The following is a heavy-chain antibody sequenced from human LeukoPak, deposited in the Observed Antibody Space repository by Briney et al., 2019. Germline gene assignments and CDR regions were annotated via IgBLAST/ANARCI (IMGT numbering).Heavy chain of an antibody. Sequence: GGSLRLSCGASGFTLSDSFMSWIRQPPGKGLEWLSYISTSGSVTDYADSVKGRFTISRDNAKKLVYLELKSLRAEDTALYYCVREDSRGAFDIWGQGTMVIVSS. CDR3: VREDSRGAFDI. J-gene: IGHJ3*02. CDR1: GFTLSDSF. D-gene: IGHD2-15*01. V-gene: IGHV3-11*04. CDR2: ISTSGSVT.